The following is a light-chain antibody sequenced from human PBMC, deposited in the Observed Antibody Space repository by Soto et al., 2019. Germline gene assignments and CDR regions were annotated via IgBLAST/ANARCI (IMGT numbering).Light chain of an antibody. V-gene: IGLV1-44*01. Sequence: QSVLTQPPSASGTPGQKITISCSGSTSDIGSNTVNWYQQVPGTAPKLLIYANNQRPSGVPDRFSGSKSGTSASLAISGLQSGGEDDYYCGRWDTTRSGPVFGGGTKLPVL. CDR2: ANN. CDR1: TSDIGSNT. CDR3: GRWDTTRSGPV. J-gene: IGLJ3*02.